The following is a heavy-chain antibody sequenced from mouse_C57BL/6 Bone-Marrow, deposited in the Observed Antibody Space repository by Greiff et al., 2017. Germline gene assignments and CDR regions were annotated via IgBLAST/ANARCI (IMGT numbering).Heavy chain of an antibody. D-gene: IGHD3-2*02. CDR1: GYTFTDYE. CDR3: TRRAQATLAY. Sequence: QVQLQQSGAELVRPGASVTLSCKASGYTFTDYEMHWVKQTPVHGLEWIGAIDPETGGPAYNQKFKVKAIMTSDKSSSTAYMELRSLTSEVSSVYYCTRRAQATLAYWGQGTLVTVSA. CDR2: IDPETGGP. V-gene: IGHV1-15*01. J-gene: IGHJ3*01.